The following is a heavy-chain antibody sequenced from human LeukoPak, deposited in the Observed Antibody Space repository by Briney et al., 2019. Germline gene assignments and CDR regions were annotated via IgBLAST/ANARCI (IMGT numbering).Heavy chain of an antibody. J-gene: IGHJ4*02. CDR1: GFTFSSYV. V-gene: IGHV3-23*01. CDR2: ISTGGSST. Sequence: GGSLRLSCAASGFTFSSYVMSWVRQAPGKGLEWVSGISTGGSSTYYADSVKGRFTISRDNSKNTLYLQMNSLRVEDTAVYYCAKDLQTWPRFPDYWGQGTLVTVSS. D-gene: IGHD5-12*01. CDR3: AKDLQTWPRFPDY.